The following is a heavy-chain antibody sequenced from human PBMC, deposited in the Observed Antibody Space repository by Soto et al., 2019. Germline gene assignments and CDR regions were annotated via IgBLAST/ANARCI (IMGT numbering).Heavy chain of an antibody. J-gene: IGHJ5*02. V-gene: IGHV2-5*01. CDR3: AHRGYGNYPRDNWFDP. CDR2: IYWNDEK. Sequence: SGPTLVNPTHTLTLTCSFSGFSLSSGGAGVGWIRQPPGKGLEWLALIYWNDEKRYSPSLKSRLTITKDTSKNQGVLLMTDMDPVDTATYYCAHRGYGNYPRDNWFDPWGQGTLVTVSS. D-gene: IGHD4-17*01. CDR1: GFSLSSGGAG.